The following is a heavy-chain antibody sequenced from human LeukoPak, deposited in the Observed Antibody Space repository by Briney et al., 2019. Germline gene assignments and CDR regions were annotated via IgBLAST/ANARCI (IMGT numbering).Heavy chain of an antibody. D-gene: IGHD2-15*01. CDR1: GDSMHTGDYY. CDR3: ASYSSFHHAFDI. Sequence: PSETLSLTCTVSGDSMHTGDYYWSWIRQPPGKGQEWIGYIHYTGSTYYNPSLKSRVTISVDKSKNQFSLKLSSVTAADTAVYYCASYSSFHHAFDIWGQGTMVTVSS. CDR2: IHYTGST. V-gene: IGHV4-30-4*01. J-gene: IGHJ3*02.